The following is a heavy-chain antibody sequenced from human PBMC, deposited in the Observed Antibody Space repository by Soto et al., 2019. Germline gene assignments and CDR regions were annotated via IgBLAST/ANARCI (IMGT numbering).Heavy chain of an antibody. CDR1: GDSISSSHHY. J-gene: IGHJ4*02. Sequence: QLQLQESGPGLVKPSETLSLTCTVSGDSISSSHHYWAWVRQPPGKGLEWIVSTYYRGSTFYRPSLRGRVTTSVDTSTNQLSLKLKSVTAADTAVYFCARHGAWAPLDWGQGTLVTVSS. V-gene: IGHV4-39*01. D-gene: IGHD3-16*01. CDR2: TYYRGST. CDR3: ARHGAWAPLD.